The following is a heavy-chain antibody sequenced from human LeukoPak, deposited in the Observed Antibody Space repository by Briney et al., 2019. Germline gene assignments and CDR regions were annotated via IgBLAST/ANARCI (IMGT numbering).Heavy chain of an antibody. CDR2: IWYDGSNK. Sequence: GGSLRLSCAASGFTFSSYGMHWVRQAPGKGLEWVGVIWYDGSNKYYADSVKGRFTISRDNSKNTLYLQMNSLRAEDTAVYYCARDTYDSSGQYYYYGMDVWGQGTTVTVSS. CDR3: ARDTYDSSGQYYYYGMDV. CDR1: GFTFSSYG. J-gene: IGHJ6*02. D-gene: IGHD3-22*01. V-gene: IGHV3-33*01.